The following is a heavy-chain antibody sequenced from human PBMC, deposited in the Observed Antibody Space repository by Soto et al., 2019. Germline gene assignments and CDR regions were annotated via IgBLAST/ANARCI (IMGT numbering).Heavy chain of an antibody. J-gene: IGHJ5*02. D-gene: IGHD2-15*01. CDR3: ARESLDCSGGSCYINWFDP. V-gene: IGHV1-3*01. CDR1: GYTFTSYA. CDR2: INAGNGNT. Sequence: ASVKVSCKASGYTFTSYAMHWVRQAPGQRLEWMGWINAGNGNTKYSQKFQGRVTITRDTSASTAYMELSSLRSEDTAVYYCARESLDCSGGSCYINWFDPWGQGTLVTVSS.